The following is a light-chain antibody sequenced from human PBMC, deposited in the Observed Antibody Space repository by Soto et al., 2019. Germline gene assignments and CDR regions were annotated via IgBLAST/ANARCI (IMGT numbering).Light chain of an antibody. J-gene: IGLJ3*02. Sequence: QSVLTQPPSASGSPGQSVTISCTGTSSDVGGYNYVSWYQQHPGTAPKLMIYEVSKRPSGVPDRFSGSKSANTASLTVSGLQAEDEADYYCSSYAGSNNLVFGGGTKLTVL. CDR3: SSYAGSNNLV. CDR1: SSDVGGYNY. V-gene: IGLV2-8*01. CDR2: EVS.